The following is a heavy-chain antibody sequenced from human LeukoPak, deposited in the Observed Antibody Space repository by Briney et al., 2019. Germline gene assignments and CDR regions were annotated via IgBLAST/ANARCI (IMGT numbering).Heavy chain of an antibody. J-gene: IGHJ4*02. D-gene: IGHD3-22*01. CDR1: GGSITYYH. CDR2: VSSTENT. Sequence: SETLSLTCTVSGGSITYYHWSWIRQPAGRGLEWIGRVSSTENTNYNPSLRSRVTISPDKSKNQFSLKLTSVTAADTAVYYCARQSGGSYVYFDYWGQGALVTVSS. CDR3: ARQSGGSYVYFDY. V-gene: IGHV4-4*07.